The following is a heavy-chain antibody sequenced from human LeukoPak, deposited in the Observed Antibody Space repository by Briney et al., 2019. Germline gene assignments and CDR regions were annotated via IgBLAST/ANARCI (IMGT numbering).Heavy chain of an antibody. Sequence: GGSLRLSCAASGFTFSSYGMHWVRQAPGKGLEWVAVISYDGSNKYYADSVKGRFTISRDNSKNTLYLQMNSLRAEDTAVYYCAKSSRGSGSPFDYWGQGTLVTVSS. V-gene: IGHV3-30*18. D-gene: IGHD3-10*01. CDR2: ISYDGSNK. CDR3: AKSSRGSGSPFDY. CDR1: GFTFSSYG. J-gene: IGHJ4*02.